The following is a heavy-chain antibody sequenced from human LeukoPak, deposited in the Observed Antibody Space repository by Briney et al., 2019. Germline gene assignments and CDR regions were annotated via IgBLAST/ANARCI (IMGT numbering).Heavy chain of an antibody. D-gene: IGHD3-22*01. CDR1: GGSISSYY. CDR3: ARDRAEYYDSSGYDAFDI. V-gene: IGHV4-59*01. CDR2: IYYSGST. Sequence: SETLSLTCTVSGGSISSYYWSWIRQPPGKGLEWIGYIYYSGSTNYNPSLKSRVTISVDTSKNQFSLKLSSVTAAATAVYYCARDRAEYYDSSGYDAFDIWGQGTMVTVSS. J-gene: IGHJ3*02.